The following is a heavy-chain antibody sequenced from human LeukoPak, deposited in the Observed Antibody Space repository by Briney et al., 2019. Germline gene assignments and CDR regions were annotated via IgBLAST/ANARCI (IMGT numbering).Heavy chain of an antibody. V-gene: IGHV3-30*02. CDR3: AKVDYDILTGPFDY. CDR1: GFTLSSYG. CDR2: IRYDGSNK. D-gene: IGHD3-9*01. Sequence: GGSLRLSCAAPGFTLSSYGMRSVRQTPGKGLGLVAFIRYDGSNKYYADYVKGRFTISRDNSKNTLYLQMNSLRAEDTAVYYCAKVDYDILTGPFDYWGQGTLVTVSS. J-gene: IGHJ4*02.